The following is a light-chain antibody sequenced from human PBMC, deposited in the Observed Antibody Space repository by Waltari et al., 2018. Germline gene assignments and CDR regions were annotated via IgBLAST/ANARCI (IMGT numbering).Light chain of an antibody. CDR1: QSVSSY. CDR3: QQRSNWPPKT. CDR2: DAS. Sequence: EIVLTQSPATLSLSPGERATLSCRASQSVSSYLAWYQQKPGQAPRLLIYDASNRATGIPARFSGSGSGTDFTLTINSLEPEDCAVYYCQQRSNWPPKTFGQGTKLEIK. V-gene: IGKV3-11*01. J-gene: IGKJ2*01.